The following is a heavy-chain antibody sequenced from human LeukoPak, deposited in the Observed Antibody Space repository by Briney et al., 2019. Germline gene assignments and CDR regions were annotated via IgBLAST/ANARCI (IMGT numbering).Heavy chain of an antibody. V-gene: IGHV3-21*01. J-gene: IGHJ4*02. CDR1: GFMFSSYS. CDR3: ARFETVAVKSLDY. Sequence: GGSLRLSCAASGFMFSSYSMNWVRQAPGKGLEWVSSISGSREHIFYADSVKGRFTISRDNAKNLLYLQMNSLRAEDAAVYYCARFETVAVKSLDYWGQGTLVSVSS. CDR2: ISGSREHI. D-gene: IGHD6-19*01.